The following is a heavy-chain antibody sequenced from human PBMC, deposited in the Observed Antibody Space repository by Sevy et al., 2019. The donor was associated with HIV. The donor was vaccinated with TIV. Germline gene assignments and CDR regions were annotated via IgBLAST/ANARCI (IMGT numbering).Heavy chain of an antibody. Sequence: GGSLRLSCAASGFTFSNAWMSWVRQAPGKGLEWVGRIKSKTDGGTTDYAAPVKGRFTISRDDSKNTLDLQMNSLKTDDTAVYYCTTAAQHYDILTGYYIRVSYGRDGMDVWGQGTTVTVSS. CDR2: IKSKTDGGTT. V-gene: IGHV3-15*01. CDR3: TTAAQHYDILTGYYIRVSYGRDGMDV. CDR1: GFTFSNAW. J-gene: IGHJ6*02. D-gene: IGHD3-9*01.